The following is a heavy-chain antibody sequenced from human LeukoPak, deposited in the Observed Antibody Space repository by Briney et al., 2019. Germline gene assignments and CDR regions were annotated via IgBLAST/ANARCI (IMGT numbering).Heavy chain of an antibody. CDR3: ARLYGSSVNF. J-gene: IGHJ4*02. CDR2: IKQDGSEK. D-gene: IGHD6-25*01. V-gene: IGHV3-7*01. Sequence: EWVASIKQDGSEKHYVDSVKGRFTISRDNAKNSLYLQMNSPRADDTAVYYCARLYGSSVNFWGQGTMVTVSS.